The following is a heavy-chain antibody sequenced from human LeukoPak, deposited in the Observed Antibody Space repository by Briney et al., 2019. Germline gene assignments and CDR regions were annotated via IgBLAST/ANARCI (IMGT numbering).Heavy chain of an antibody. D-gene: IGHD3-3*01. CDR2: INPNSGGT. V-gene: IGHV1-2*02. CDR3: ARGLRFLEWLDPYYMDV. CDR1: GYTFTGYY. J-gene: IGHJ6*03. Sequence: ASVKVSCKASGYTFTGYYMHWVRQAPGQGLEWMGWINPNSGGTNYAQKFQGRVTMTRDTSISTAYMELSRLRSDDTAVCYCARGLRFLEWLDPYYMDVWGKGTTVTVSS.